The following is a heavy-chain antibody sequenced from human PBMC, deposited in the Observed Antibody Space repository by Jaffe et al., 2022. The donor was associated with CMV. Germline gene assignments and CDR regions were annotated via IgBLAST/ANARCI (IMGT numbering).Heavy chain of an antibody. Sequence: EVQLVESGGGLVQPGGSLRLSCAASGFTFSSYSMNWVRQAPGKGLEWVSYISSSSSTIYYADSVKGRFTISRDNAKNSLYLQMNSLRDEDTAVYYCARAPIMSYCSGGSCQGSYYYYGMDVWGQGTTVTVSS. J-gene: IGHJ6*02. V-gene: IGHV3-48*02. D-gene: IGHD2-15*01. CDR1: GFTFSSYS. CDR2: ISSSSSTI. CDR3: ARAPIMSYCSGGSCQGSYYYYGMDV.